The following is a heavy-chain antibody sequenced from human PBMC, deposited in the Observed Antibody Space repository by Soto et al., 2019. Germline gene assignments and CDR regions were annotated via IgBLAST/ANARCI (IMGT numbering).Heavy chain of an antibody. V-gene: IGHV3-21*02. CDR3: ARVLHFDSSGYSV. CDR1: GFTFSSYS. Sequence: EVQLLESGGRLVRTGGSLRLSCVASGFTFSSYSMNWVRQAPGKGLEWVSFISSSSANIFYADSLKGQFTISRDNAKNSMYLQMNILRAADTAIYYCARVLHFDSSGYSVWGQGTLVTVSS. J-gene: IGHJ4*02. D-gene: IGHD3-22*01. CDR2: ISSSSANI.